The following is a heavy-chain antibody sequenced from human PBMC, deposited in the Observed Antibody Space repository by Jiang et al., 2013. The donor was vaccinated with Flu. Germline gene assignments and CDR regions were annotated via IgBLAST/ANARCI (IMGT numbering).Heavy chain of an antibody. J-gene: IGHJ4*02. V-gene: IGHV4-4*02. CDR2: TFHSGRT. D-gene: IGHD3-16*02. CDR1: NGSISSTYW. Sequence: PGLVKPSGTLSLTCTVSNGSISSTYWWSWVRQAPGKGLEWIGETFHSGRTNYNPSLKSRVAISVDKAKNQFSLRLSSVTAADTAVYYCARVVCGSDCYYFDYWSQGSLVTVSS. CDR3: ARVVCGSDCYYFDY.